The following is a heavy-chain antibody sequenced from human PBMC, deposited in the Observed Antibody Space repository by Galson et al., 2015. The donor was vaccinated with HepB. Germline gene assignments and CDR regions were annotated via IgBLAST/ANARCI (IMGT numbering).Heavy chain of an antibody. CDR1: GFTFSSYS. J-gene: IGHJ5*02. CDR3: ARVARAGWFDP. V-gene: IGHV3-21*01. Sequence: SLRLSCAASGFTFSSYSMNWVRQAPGKGLEWVSSISSSSSYIYYADSVKGRFTISRDNAKNSLYLQMNSLRAEDTAVYYCARVARAGWFDPWGQGTLVTVSS. CDR2: ISSSSSYI.